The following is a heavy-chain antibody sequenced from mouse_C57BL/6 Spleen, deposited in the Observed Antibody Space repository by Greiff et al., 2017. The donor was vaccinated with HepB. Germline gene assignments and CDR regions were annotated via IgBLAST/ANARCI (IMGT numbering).Heavy chain of an antibody. D-gene: IGHD4-1*01. CDR3: TRGELAPFDY. CDR1: GYTFTDCE. Sequence: QVQLQQSGAELVRPGASVTLSCKASGYTFTDCEMHWVKQTPVHGLEWIGAIDPETGGTAYNQKFKGKAILTADKSSSTAYMELRSLTSEDSAVYYCTRGELAPFDYWGQGTTLTVSS. J-gene: IGHJ2*01. V-gene: IGHV1-15*01. CDR2: IDPETGGT.